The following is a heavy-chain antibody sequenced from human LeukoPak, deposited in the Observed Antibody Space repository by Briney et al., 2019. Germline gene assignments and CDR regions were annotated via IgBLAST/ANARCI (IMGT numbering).Heavy chain of an antibody. V-gene: IGHV1-69*05. CDR1: GGTFSSYA. J-gene: IGHJ4*02. CDR2: IIPIFGTA. D-gene: IGHD1-26*01. Sequence: SVKVSCNASGGTFSSYAISWVRQAPGQGLEWMGRIIPIFGTANYAQKFQGSVTITTDESTSTAYMELSSLRSEDTAVYYCARAAELLGLQFDYWGQGTLVTVSS. CDR3: ARAAELLGLQFDY.